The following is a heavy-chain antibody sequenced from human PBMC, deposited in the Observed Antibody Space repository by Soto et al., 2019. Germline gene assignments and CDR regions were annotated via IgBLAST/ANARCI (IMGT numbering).Heavy chain of an antibody. J-gene: IGHJ4*02. Sequence: QVQLLESGPGLVRPSGTLSLTCAVSGGSISDNNWWSWVRQPPGKGLEWIGEIYRSGTANYNPSLNSRVTISMDKSKNQISLHLYSVTAADSAVYYCARHIGVPGTRGFDYWGQGTLVTVSS. CDR1: GGSISDNNW. CDR3: ARHIGVPGTRGFDY. D-gene: IGHD2-21*01. CDR2: IYRSGTA. V-gene: IGHV4-4*02.